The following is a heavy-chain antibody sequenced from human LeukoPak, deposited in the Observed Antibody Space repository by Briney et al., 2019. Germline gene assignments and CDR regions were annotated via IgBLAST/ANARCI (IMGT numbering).Heavy chain of an antibody. CDR3: ARDRPMIVFGYYYMDV. J-gene: IGHJ6*03. CDR1: GFTFSSYV. CDR2: ISYDGSNE. Sequence: GGSLRLSCAASGFTFSSYVMHWVRQAPGKGLEWVAIISYDGSNEYYADSVKGRFTISRDNSKNTLYLQMNSLRAADTAVYFCARDRPMIVFGYYYMDVWGKGTTVTVSS. D-gene: IGHD3-22*01. V-gene: IGHV3-30*04.